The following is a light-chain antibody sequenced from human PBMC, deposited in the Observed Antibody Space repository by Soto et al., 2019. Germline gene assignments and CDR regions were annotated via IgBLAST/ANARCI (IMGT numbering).Light chain of an antibody. J-gene: IGKJ4*01. CDR1: QSVSSSY. V-gene: IGKV3-20*01. CDR2: GAS. Sequence: EIVLTQSPDTLSLSPGERVTLSCRASQSVSSSYLGWYQQKPGQAPRLLIYGASSGATGIPDRFSGSGSGTDFTLTISRLEPEDFAVYYCQQYGSSPPLTFGGGTKVEIK. CDR3: QQYGSSPPLT.